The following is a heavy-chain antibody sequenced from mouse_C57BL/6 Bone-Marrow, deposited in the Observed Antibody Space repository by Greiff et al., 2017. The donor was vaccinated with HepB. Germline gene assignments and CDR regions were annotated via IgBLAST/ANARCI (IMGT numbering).Heavy chain of an antibody. Sequence: EVQRVESGEGLVKPGGSLKLSCAASGFTFSSYAVSWVRQTPEKRLEWVAYISSGGDYIYYADTVKGRFTISRDNARNTLYLQMSSLKSEDTAMYYCTKVLAAFDVWGTGTTVTVSS. D-gene: IGHD1-3*01. J-gene: IGHJ1*03. CDR3: TKVLAAFDV. CDR1: GFTFSSYA. CDR2: ISSGGDYI. V-gene: IGHV5-9-1*02.